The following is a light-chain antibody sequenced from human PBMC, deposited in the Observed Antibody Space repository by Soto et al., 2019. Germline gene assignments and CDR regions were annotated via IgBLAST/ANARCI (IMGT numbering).Light chain of an antibody. CDR1: QGISSY. V-gene: IGKV1-9*01. J-gene: IGKJ5*01. Sequence: DIQLTQSPSFLSASVGDRVTITCRASQGISSYLAWYQQRPGKAPKLLMYAASTLQRGAPSRFSGSGSGTEFTLAISSLQPEDFATYYCQQFNDYPITFGQGTRLEIK. CDR2: AAS. CDR3: QQFNDYPIT.